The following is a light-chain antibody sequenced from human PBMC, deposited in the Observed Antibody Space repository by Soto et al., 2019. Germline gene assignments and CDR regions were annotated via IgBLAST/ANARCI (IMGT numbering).Light chain of an antibody. CDR2: QHS. Sequence: SYELTQPPSVSVSPGQTASITCSGDKLGDKYTCWYQQKPGQSPVLVIYQHSQRPSGIPERFSGSNFGNTATLTISGTQAMDEADYYCQAWDSSTDVVFGGGTKVTVL. J-gene: IGLJ2*01. CDR3: QAWDSSTDVV. CDR1: KLGDKY. V-gene: IGLV3-1*01.